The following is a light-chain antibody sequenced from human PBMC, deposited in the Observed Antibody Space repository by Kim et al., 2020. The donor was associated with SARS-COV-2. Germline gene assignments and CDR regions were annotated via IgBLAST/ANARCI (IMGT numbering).Light chain of an antibody. CDR1: QSVSSN. CDR2: GAS. CDR3: QQYNDWPPYT. V-gene: IGKV3-15*01. J-gene: IGKJ2*01. Sequence: VSPGERATLYCRASQSVSSNLVWYQQKPGQPPRLLIYGASNRASGVPARFSGSGSETEFTLTITSLHSEDFAVYYCQQYNDWPPYTFGQGTKLEI.